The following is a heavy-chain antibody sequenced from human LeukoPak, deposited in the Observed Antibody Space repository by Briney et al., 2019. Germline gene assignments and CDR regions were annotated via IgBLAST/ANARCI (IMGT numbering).Heavy chain of an antibody. V-gene: IGHV1-2*02. CDR2: ISPNSGGT. J-gene: IGHJ2*01. Sequence: ASVKVSCKASGYTFAAYYIHWVRQAPGQGLEWMGWISPNSGGTDYAQKFQGRVTMTRDTSISTTYVELSSLTSDDTAVYYCAIQPWGSGNNWYFDLWGRGTLVTVSS. D-gene: IGHD7-27*01. CDR3: AIQPWGSGNNWYFDL. CDR1: GYTFAAYY.